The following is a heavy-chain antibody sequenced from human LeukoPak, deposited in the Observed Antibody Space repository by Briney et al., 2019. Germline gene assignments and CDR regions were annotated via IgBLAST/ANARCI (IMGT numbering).Heavy chain of an antibody. D-gene: IGHD3-10*01. CDR3: ARGGPVGVDY. Sequence: PSEALSLTCTVSDGSTNTYYWSWIRQPPGKGLEWIGYIYYSGSTNYNPSLKSRVTISLDTSKNKFSLRLNSVTAADTAVYYCARGGPVGVDYWGQGTLVTVSS. J-gene: IGHJ4*02. CDR1: DGSTNTYY. V-gene: IGHV4-59*01. CDR2: IYYSGST.